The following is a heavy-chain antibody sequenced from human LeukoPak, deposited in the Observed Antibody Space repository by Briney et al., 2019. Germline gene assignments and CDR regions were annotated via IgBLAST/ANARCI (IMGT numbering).Heavy chain of an antibody. CDR3: ARATNKYEVLPFDY. CDR1: RFSLGDFA. CDR2: NNPDGGSI. Sequence: PGGSLGLSCAASRFSLGDFAMHWVRQTPKKGLEWVSSNNPDGGSINYADSVKGRFTISRDNAKNSLFLQMDSLRLEDTALYYCARATNKYEVLPFDYWGQGTLVTVSS. D-gene: IGHD2-2*01. J-gene: IGHJ4*02. V-gene: IGHV3-9*01.